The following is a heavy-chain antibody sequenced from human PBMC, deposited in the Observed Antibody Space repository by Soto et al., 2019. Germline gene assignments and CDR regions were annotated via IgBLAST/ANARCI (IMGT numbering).Heavy chain of an antibody. CDR2: IYYSGST. CDR3: ARDRGLMNWNYESTSNHFDY. J-gene: IGHJ4*02. CDR1: GGSISIGDYY. D-gene: IGHD1-7*01. V-gene: IGHV4-30-4*01. Sequence: PSETLSVTCTVSGGSISIGDYYWSWLRQPPGKGLEWIGYIYYSGSTYYNPSLKSRVTISVDTSKNQFSLTLSSVTAADTAVYYCARDRGLMNWNYESTSNHFDYWGQCTRVTVS.